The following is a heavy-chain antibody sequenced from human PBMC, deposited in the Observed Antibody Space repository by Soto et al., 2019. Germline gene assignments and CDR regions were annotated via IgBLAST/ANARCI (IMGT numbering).Heavy chain of an antibody. CDR3: ARGEPRITIFEVVMNWFDP. CDR1: GGSISSLHW. D-gene: IGHD3-3*01. Sequence: PSETLSLTCVVSGGSISSLHWWNWVRQPPGKGLEWIGEIYHTGTINYNPSLKTQVTLSVDNSGNQFSLRLNSVTAADTAVYYCARGEPRITIFEVVMNWFDPWGQGTLVTVSS. J-gene: IGHJ5*02. CDR2: IYHTGTI. V-gene: IGHV4-4*02.